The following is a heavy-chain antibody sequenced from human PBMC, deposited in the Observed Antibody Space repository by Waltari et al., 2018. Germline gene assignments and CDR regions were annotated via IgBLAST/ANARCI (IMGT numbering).Heavy chain of an antibody. J-gene: IGHJ3*02. CDR2: IYYSGST. D-gene: IGHD6-13*01. CDR1: GGSISSYY. V-gene: IGHV4-59*01. CDR3: AREREGGYMWGYSSSWYGGTFDI. Sequence: QVQLQESGPGLVKPSETLSLTCTVSGGSISSYYWSWIRQPPGKGLEWIGYIYYSGSTNYHPALKSRVTISVDTSKNQFSLKLSSVTAADTAVYYCAREREGGYMWGYSSSWYGGTFDIWGQGTMVTVSS.